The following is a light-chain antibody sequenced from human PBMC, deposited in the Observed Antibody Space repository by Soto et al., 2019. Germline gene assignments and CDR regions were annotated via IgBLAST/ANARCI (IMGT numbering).Light chain of an antibody. V-gene: IGKV1-5*01. Sequence: DVQMTQSPSTLSASVGDRVTITCRASQSINNLLAWYQQKPGKAPKLLIYDVSTLESGVPSRFSGSGSGTDFYLTISSLQPEDFATYYCQQSYSTSWTCGQGTKVDIK. CDR3: QQSYSTSWT. CDR1: QSINNL. CDR2: DVS. J-gene: IGKJ1*01.